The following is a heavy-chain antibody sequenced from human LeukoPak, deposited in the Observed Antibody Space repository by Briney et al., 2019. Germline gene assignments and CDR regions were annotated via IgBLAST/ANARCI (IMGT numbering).Heavy chain of an antibody. CDR1: GYTFTGYY. Sequence: ASVKVSCKASGYTFTGYYMHWVRQAPGQGLEWMGWINPNSGGTNYAQKFQGRVTMTRDTSISTAYMELGRLRSDDTAVYYCARGRRYGSGSYYNLRYWGQGTLVTVSS. D-gene: IGHD3-10*01. CDR3: ARGRRYGSGSYYNLRY. V-gene: IGHV1-2*02. CDR2: INPNSGGT. J-gene: IGHJ4*02.